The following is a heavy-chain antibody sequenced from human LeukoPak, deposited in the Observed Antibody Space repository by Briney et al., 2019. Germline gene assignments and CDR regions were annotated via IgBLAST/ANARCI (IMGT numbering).Heavy chain of an antibody. CDR3: ARAPTAFYYRSGVRGS. J-gene: IGHJ5*02. V-gene: IGHV3-74*01. D-gene: IGHD3-10*01. Sequence: GGSLRLSCAASGFSFSTYWMHWVRQAPGKGLVWVSRISSDGSSTNYADSVKGRFTISRDDAKKTLYLQMNSLRADDTAVHYCARAPTAFYYRSGVRGSWGQGTLVTVSS. CDR1: GFSFSTYW. CDR2: ISSDGSST.